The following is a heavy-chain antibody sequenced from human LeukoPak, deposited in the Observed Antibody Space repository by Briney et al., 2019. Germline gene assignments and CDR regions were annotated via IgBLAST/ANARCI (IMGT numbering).Heavy chain of an antibody. D-gene: IGHD4-17*01. CDR3: AREXYGDYAKNGYYYYYMXV. J-gene: IGHJ6*03. V-gene: IGHV3-21*01. CDR2: ISSSSSYI. CDR1: GFTFSSYS. Sequence: PGGSLRLSCAASGFTFSSYSMNWVRQAPGKGLEWVSSISSSSSYIYYADSVKGRFTISRDNAKNSLYLQMNSLRAEDTAVYYCAREXYGDYAKNGYYYYYMXVXXKGTXXTVS.